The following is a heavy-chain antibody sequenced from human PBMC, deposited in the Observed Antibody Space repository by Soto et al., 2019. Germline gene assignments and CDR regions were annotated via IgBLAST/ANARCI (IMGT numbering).Heavy chain of an antibody. CDR2: VIPTHGSE. Sequence: VQLVQSGAEMKKPGSSVRVSCKASGGSFNGYFFTWVRQAPVQGLEWVVMVIPTHGSESHARTFGERITLTADTWPKTAFLDMSSPQSKPTGVYCGTTDIPSPGYPRDMDIPGKGTNVPV. D-gene: IGHD5-18*01. CDR3: TTDIPSPGYPRDMDI. CDR1: GGSFNGYF. V-gene: IGHV1-69*08. J-gene: IGHJ6*03.